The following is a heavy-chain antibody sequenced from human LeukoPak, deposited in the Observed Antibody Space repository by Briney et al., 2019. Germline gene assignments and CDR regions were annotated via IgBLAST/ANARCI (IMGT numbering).Heavy chain of an antibody. J-gene: IGHJ4*02. V-gene: IGHV3-48*03. Sequence: GGSLRLSCAASGFTLSSFEMNWVRQAPGKGLEWVSYISSSGRTIYYADSVKGRFTISRDNAKNRLYLQMNSLGAEDTAVYYCASTIGSAGTQYWGQGTLVTVFS. CDR1: GFTLSSFE. D-gene: IGHD6-13*01. CDR2: ISSSGRTI. CDR3: ASTIGSAGTQY.